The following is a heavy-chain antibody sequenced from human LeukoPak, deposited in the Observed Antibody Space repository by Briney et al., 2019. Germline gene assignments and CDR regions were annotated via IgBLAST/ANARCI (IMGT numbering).Heavy chain of an antibody. CDR1: GFTFSRYG. CDR2: TSSDGSNK. Sequence: GGSLRLSCAASGFTFSRYGMHWVRQAPGKGLEWVAVTSSDGSNKHYADSVKGRFTISRDNSKNTLYLQMNSLRAEDTGVFYCAKERVNGDYVYYYYGMDVWGQGNTVTVSS. J-gene: IGHJ6*02. V-gene: IGHV3-30*18. D-gene: IGHD4-17*01. CDR3: AKERVNGDYVYYYYGMDV.